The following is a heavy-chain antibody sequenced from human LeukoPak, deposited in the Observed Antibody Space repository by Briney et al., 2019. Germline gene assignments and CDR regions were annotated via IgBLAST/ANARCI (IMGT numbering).Heavy chain of an antibody. CDR2: ISGSGGST. V-gene: IGHV3-23*01. CDR3: AKDVNDGYYDFWSGYHPNWFDP. CDR1: GFTFSSYA. Sequence: GGSLRLSCAASGFTFSSYAMSWVRQAPGKGLEWVSAISGSGGSTYYADSVKGRFTISRDNSKNTLYLQMNSLRAEDTAVYYCAKDVNDGYYDFWSGYHPNWFDPWGQGTLVTVSS. D-gene: IGHD3-3*01. J-gene: IGHJ5*02.